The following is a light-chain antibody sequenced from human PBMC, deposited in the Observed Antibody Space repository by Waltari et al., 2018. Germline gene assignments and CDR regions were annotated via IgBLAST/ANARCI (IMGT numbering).Light chain of an antibody. CDR2: DAS. Sequence: EVVMTQSPSTLSLSPGEKTTRSCRARQSGSSRLAWYQQKPGQAPRLLIYDASRRDTGIPARFSGSGSGTEFTLTISSLEPEDVAVYFCQQESNGSYRFGQGTKVEIK. V-gene: IGKV3D-15*01. J-gene: IGKJ2*03. CDR3: QQESNGSYR. CDR1: QSGSSR.